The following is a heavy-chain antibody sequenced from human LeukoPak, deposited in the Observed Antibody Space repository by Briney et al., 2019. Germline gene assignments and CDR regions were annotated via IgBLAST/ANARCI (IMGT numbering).Heavy chain of an antibody. Sequence: SETLSLTCTVSGGSISNYYWSWIRQPPGKGLEWIGYIDYIGSTTYNPSLKSRVTISIDTSKNQISLRLSSVTAADTAVYYCARGRGDSKGTSFHYWGQGTLATVSA. D-gene: IGHD3-22*01. V-gene: IGHV4-59*01. CDR1: GGSISNYY. CDR3: ARGRGDSKGTSFHY. J-gene: IGHJ4*02. CDR2: IDYIGST.